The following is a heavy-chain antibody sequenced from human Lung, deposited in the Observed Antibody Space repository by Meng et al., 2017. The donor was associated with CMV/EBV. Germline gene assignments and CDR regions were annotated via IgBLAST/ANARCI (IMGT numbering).Heavy chain of an antibody. Sequence: QVQRVQSGAEVKKPGASVKCSCKASGYTFAGYYMHWLRQAPGQGLEWVGRSTPSSGGTTYAQKFQGRVTMTRDTSISTAYMELSSLRSDDAAIYYCVRANLGSADYWGQGTLVTVSS. CDR3: VRANLGSADY. CDR1: GYTFAGYY. V-gene: IGHV1-2*06. CDR2: STPSSGGT. J-gene: IGHJ4*02. D-gene: IGHD7-27*01.